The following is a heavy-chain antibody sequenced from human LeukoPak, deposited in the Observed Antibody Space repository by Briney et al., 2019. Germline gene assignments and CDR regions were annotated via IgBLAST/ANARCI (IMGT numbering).Heavy chain of an antibody. CDR2: IRSRDGTV. CDR3: VRDQAYAFDI. CDR1: GFTFNYYS. J-gene: IGHJ3*02. V-gene: IGHV3-48*01. Sequence: GGSLRLSCVASGFTFNYYSMNWARQAPGKGLEWVSYIRSRDGTVSYADSVEGRFTISTDTAKTSLFLQMNGLSADDTAVYYCVRDQAYAFDIWGQGTMVTVSS.